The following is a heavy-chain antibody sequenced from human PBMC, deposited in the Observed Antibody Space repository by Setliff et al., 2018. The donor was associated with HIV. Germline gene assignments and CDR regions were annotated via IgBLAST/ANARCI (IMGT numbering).Heavy chain of an antibody. CDR3: ARAIVGTIDAFDI. Sequence: ASETLSLTCTVSGDSISSYSWAWIRQPAGKGLEWIGRIYTSGSTNYNPSLKSRVTMSVDTSKNQLSLKLTSVTAADSAISYCARAIVGTIDAFDIWGQGTMVTVS. CDR1: GDSISSYS. D-gene: IGHD1-26*01. J-gene: IGHJ3*02. V-gene: IGHV4-4*07. CDR2: IYTSGST.